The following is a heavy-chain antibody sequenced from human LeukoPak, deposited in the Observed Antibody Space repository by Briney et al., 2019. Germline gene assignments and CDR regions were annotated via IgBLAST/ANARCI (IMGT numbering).Heavy chain of an antibody. D-gene: IGHD6-13*01. CDR1: RYSFSTYW. V-gene: IGHV5-51*01. J-gene: IGHJ4*02. CDR2: IYPGDSDT. CDR3: ARHTSSSWYIDY. Sequence: GESLQISCQGFRYSFSTYWIGWVRPVSGKGLEWMGIIYPGDSDTRYNPPFQGQVTVSADKSISTTYLQWSSLKASDTAMYYCARHTSSSWYIDYWGQGTLVTVSS.